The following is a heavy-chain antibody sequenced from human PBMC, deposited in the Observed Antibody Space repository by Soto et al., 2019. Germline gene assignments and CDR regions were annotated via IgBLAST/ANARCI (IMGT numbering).Heavy chain of an antibody. V-gene: IGHV1-18*01. CDR2: ISAYNGNT. J-gene: IGHJ4*02. CDR3: AREMAYYGSGSYFDY. D-gene: IGHD3-10*01. Sequence: QVQLVQSGAEVKKPGASVKVSCKASGYTFTSYGISWVRQAPGQGLEWMGWISAYNGNTNYAQKLQGRVTMTTDTSTSTAYMELRRRRSDDTAVYYCAREMAYYGSGSYFDYWGQGTLVTVSS. CDR1: GYTFTSYG.